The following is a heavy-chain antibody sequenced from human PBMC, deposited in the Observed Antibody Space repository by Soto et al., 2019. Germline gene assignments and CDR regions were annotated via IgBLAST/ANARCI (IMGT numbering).Heavy chain of an antibody. D-gene: IGHD3-3*01. V-gene: IGHV3-30-3*01. CDR2: ISYDATNQ. CDR3: AREVVGPYDFWSCYYVH. J-gene: IGHJ4*02. Sequence: QVQLVESGGGVVQPGRSLRLSCTASGFIFSQDVMPWVRQAPGKGLEWVAIISYDATNQYYADSVRGRFTISRDNSNNAVYLQMNRLSAEDTAVYYCAREVVGPYDFWSCYYVHWGQGTLVTVSS. CDR1: GFIFSQDV.